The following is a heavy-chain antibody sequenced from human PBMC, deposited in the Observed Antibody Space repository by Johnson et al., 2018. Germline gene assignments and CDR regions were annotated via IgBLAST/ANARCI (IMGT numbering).Heavy chain of an antibody. CDR2: LSWNSGSI. Sequence: EVQLGETGGGLVQHGRSLRLSCAASGFTFDDYAMHWVRQAPGKGLEWVSGLSWNSGSIGYADSVKGRFTISRDHAKKSLYLQMNSLRAEDTHLYYCARDARYGDYVGLMDVWGQGTTVTVSS. D-gene: IGHD4-17*01. CDR1: GFTFDDYA. J-gene: IGHJ6*02. CDR3: ARDARYGDYVGLMDV. V-gene: IGHV3-9*01.